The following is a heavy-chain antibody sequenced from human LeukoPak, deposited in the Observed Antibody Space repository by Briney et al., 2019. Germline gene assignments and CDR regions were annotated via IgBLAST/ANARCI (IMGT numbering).Heavy chain of an antibody. Sequence: SVKVSCKASGGTFSSYTISWVRQAPGQGLEWMGRIIPILGIANYAQEFQGRVTITADKSTSTAYMELSSLRSEDTAVYYCASSKVRGVYYYYGMDVWGQGTTVTVSS. CDR1: GGTFSSYT. D-gene: IGHD3-10*01. CDR3: ASSKVRGVYYYYGMDV. CDR2: IIPILGIA. V-gene: IGHV1-69*02. J-gene: IGHJ6*02.